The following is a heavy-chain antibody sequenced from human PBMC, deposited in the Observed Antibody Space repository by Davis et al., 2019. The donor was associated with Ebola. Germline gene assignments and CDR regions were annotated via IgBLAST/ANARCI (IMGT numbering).Heavy chain of an antibody. CDR2: FYYNLAT. Sequence: PSETLSLTCTVSGDSISTSDHYWGWIRQPPGKGLEWVGNFYYNLATHYNPSLKSRVTISVDTSKNQFSLRLSSVTAADTAVYYCARMVANILTPYLGKFQYWGQGTLVSVSS. CDR3: ARMVANILTPYLGKFQY. V-gene: IGHV4-39*07. J-gene: IGHJ1*01. CDR1: GDSISTSDHY. D-gene: IGHD3-9*01.